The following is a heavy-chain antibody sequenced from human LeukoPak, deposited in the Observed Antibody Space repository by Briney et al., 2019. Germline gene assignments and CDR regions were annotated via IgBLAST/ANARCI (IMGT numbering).Heavy chain of an antibody. CDR1: GGSISSGGYS. Sequence: PSETLSLTCAVSGGSISSGGYSWSWIRQPPGKGLEWIGYIYYSGSTYYNPSLKSRVTISVDTSKNQFSLKLSSVTAADTAVYYCAKSRDGYNGDAFDIWGQGTMVTVSS. V-gene: IGHV4-30-4*07. J-gene: IGHJ3*02. CDR3: AKSRDGYNGDAFDI. CDR2: IYYSGST. D-gene: IGHD5-24*01.